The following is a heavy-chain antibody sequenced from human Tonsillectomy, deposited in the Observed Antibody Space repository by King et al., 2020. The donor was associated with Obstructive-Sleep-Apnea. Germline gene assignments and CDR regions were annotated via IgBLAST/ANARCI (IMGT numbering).Heavy chain of an antibody. Sequence: VQLVESGGGLVQPGRSLRLSCTASGFTFDDYAMHWVRQAPGKGLEWVSSISWNSGTVGHVDSVKGRFTISRDNAKNSLYLQMNSLRVEDTALYYCAKANDYGYYPMDDYYAMDVWGQGTTVIVSS. CDR2: ISWNSGTV. J-gene: IGHJ6*02. CDR1: GFTFDDYA. CDR3: AKANDYGYYPMDDYYAMDV. V-gene: IGHV3-9*01. D-gene: IGHD4-17*01.